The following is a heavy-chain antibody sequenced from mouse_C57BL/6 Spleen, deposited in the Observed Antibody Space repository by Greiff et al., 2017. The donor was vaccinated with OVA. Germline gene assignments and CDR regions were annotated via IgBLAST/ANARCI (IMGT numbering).Heavy chain of an antibody. V-gene: IGHV1-42*01. J-gene: IGHJ3*01. CDR3: AREANWDDAY. CDR1: GYSFTGYY. CDR2: INPSTGGT. D-gene: IGHD4-1*01. Sequence: VQLQQSGPELVKPGASVKISCKASGYSFTGYYMNWVKQSPEKSLEWIGEINPSTGGTTYNQKFKAKATLTVDKSSSTAYMQLKSLTSEDSAVYYCAREANWDDAYWGQGTLVTVSA.